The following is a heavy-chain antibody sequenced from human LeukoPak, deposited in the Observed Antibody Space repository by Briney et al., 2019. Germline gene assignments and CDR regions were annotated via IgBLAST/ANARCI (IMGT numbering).Heavy chain of an antibody. D-gene: IGHD4-11*01. CDR2: IKQDGGEI. V-gene: IGHV3-7*01. J-gene: IGHJ5*02. CDR1: GFTFSNYW. CDR3: AGRNFDL. Sequence: PGGSLRLSCAASGFTFSNYWMHWVRQAPGKGLEWVANIKQDGGEIYYVDSVKSRFTISRDNAKNSLYLQMNNLRAEDTAVYYCAGRNFDLWGQGTLVTVSS.